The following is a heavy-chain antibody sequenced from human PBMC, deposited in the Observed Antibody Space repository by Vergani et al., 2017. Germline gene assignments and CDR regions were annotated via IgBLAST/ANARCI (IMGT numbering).Heavy chain of an antibody. CDR2: IIPILGIA. Sequence: QVQLVQSGAEVKKPGSSVKVSCKASGGTFSSYTISWVRQAPGQGLEWMGRIIPILGIANYAQKFPGKVTITADKSTRTAYMELSSLRSEATAVYYCARDVGYCSSTSCRHYYYYGMDVWGQGTTVTVSS. J-gene: IGHJ6*02. V-gene: IGHV1-69*08. CDR3: ARDVGYCSSTSCRHYYYYGMDV. CDR1: GGTFSSYT. D-gene: IGHD2-2*01.